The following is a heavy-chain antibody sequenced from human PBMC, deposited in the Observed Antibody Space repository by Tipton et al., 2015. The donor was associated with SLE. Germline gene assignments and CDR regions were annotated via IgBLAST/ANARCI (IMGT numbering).Heavy chain of an antibody. Sequence: QVQLVQSGAEVKKPGSSVKVSCKASGGTFSSYAISWVRQAPGQGLEWMGGIIPIFGTANYAQKFQGRVTITADESTSTAYMELSSLRSEDTAVYYCARGPRYCSSTSCYARFYYYYGMDVWGQGTTVTVSS. J-gene: IGHJ6*02. V-gene: IGHV1-69*01. CDR2: IIPIFGTA. D-gene: IGHD2-2*01. CDR3: ARGPRYCSSTSCYARFYYYYGMDV. CDR1: GGTFSSYA.